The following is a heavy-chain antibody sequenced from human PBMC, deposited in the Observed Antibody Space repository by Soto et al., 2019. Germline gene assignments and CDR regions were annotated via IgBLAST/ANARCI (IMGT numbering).Heavy chain of an antibody. J-gene: IGHJ4*02. CDR1: GYTFSDYY. CDR2: INANSGGT. CDR3: ARLQLEVPRSN. Sequence: ASVKVSCKASGYTFSDYYMHWVRQAPGQGLEWMGWINANSGGTTYAQKFQGRVTMTRDTSTSTAYMELSRLSSDDTAIYYCARLQLEVPRSNWGQGTLVTVSS. D-gene: IGHD1-1*01. V-gene: IGHV1-2*02.